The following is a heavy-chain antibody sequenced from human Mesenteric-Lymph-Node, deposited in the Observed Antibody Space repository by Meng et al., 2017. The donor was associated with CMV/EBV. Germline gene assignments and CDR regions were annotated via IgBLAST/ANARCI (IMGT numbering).Heavy chain of an antibody. CDR1: GFTVSSNY. Sequence: GESLKISCAASGFTVSSNYMSWVRQAPGKGLEWVSVIYSGGSTYYADSVKGRFTISRDNAKNSVYLEMNSLRADDTGVYYCARARTWYSPLDYWGQGRLVTVSS. J-gene: IGHJ4*02. CDR3: ARARTWYSPLDY. V-gene: IGHV3-66*01. D-gene: IGHD2-21*01. CDR2: IYSGGST.